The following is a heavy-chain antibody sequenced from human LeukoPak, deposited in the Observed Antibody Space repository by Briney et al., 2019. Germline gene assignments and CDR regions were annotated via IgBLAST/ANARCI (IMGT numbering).Heavy chain of an antibody. D-gene: IGHD2-2*01. V-gene: IGHV3-9*03. Sequence: GRSLRLSCAASGFTFDDYAMHWVRQAPGKGLEWVSGISWNSGSIGYADSVKGRFTISRDNAKNSLYLQMNSLRAEDMALYYCAKGRGPGVVVPAAIRGAFDIWGQGTMVTVSS. CDR2: ISWNSGSI. J-gene: IGHJ3*02. CDR1: GFTFDDYA. CDR3: AKGRGPGVVVPAAIRGAFDI.